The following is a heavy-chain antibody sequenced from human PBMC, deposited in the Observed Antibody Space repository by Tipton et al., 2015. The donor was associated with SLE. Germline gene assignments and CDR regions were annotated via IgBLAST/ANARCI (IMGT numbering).Heavy chain of an antibody. J-gene: IGHJ4*02. CDR2: INGRAAST. V-gene: IGHV3-23*01. D-gene: IGHD7-27*01. Sequence: SLRLSCQASGFTVTDFAVTWVRQPPGKGLEWVSTINGRAASTNYADSVKGRFIISRDTSQNIVSLQMSSLRDDDTAFYYCAKDYQSGRWGLFDSWGQGTLVTVS. CDR3: AKDYQSGRWGLFDS. CDR1: GFTVTDFA.